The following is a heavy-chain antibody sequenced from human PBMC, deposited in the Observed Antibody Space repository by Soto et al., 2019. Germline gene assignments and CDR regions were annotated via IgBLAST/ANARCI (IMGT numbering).Heavy chain of an antibody. J-gene: IGHJ6*02. Sequence: ASVKVSCKASGYTFTSYYMHWVRQAPGQGLEWTGIINPSGGSTSYAQKFQGRVTMTRDTSTSTVYMELSSLRSEDTAVYYCARDDFAYYDSSGYNGNYYGMDVWGQGTTVTVSS. CDR3: ARDDFAYYDSSGYNGNYYGMDV. CDR1: GYTFTSYY. CDR2: INPSGGST. D-gene: IGHD3-22*01. V-gene: IGHV1-46*01.